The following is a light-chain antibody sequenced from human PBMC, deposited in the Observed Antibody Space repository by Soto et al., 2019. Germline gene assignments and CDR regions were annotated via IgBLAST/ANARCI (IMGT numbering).Light chain of an antibody. CDR2: DVS. CDR3: QQYHRYST. Sequence: DIQMPQAPSTLSASVGATITITCRASQSINAWLAWYQQKPGKAPKLLIYDVSTLDSGVPSRFSGSASGTEFTLTISSLESDDFATYYCQQYHRYSTFGQGTKVDIK. V-gene: IGKV1-5*01. J-gene: IGKJ1*01. CDR1: QSINAW.